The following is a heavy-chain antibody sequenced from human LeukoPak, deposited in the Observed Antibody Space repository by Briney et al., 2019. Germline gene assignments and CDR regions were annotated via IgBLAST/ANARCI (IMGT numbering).Heavy chain of an antibody. J-gene: IGHJ4*02. CDR1: GYSFIIFY. CDR3: ARHSLIGTTPFDY. Sequence: ASVKVSFKASGYSFIIFYIHWVRQAPGQGLEWMGVINPSGGSTAYAQQFQGRVTMTRDTSTSTVYMELSSLRSEDTAVYYCARHSLIGTTPFDYWGQGTLVTVSS. D-gene: IGHD1-20*01. CDR2: INPSGGST. V-gene: IGHV1-46*01.